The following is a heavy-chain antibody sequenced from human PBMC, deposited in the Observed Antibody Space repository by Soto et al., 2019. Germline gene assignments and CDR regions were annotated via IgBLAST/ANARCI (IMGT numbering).Heavy chain of an antibody. J-gene: IGHJ4*02. CDR2: TSYDGNNR. CDR3: AGVYYGGDSVNNF. V-gene: IGHV3-30-3*01. D-gene: IGHD2-21*02. Sequence: GGSLRLSCAGSGFSFSSYVLSWVRQAPGRGLEWVAATSYDGNNRYYADSVKGRFIISRDNSKNTLDLEMETPRPEDTAVYYCAGVYYGGDSVNNFWGQGTPVTVPS. CDR1: GFSFSSYV.